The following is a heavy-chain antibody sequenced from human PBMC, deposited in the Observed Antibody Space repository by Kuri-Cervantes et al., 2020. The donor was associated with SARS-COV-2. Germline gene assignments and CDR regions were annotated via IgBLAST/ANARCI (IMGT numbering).Heavy chain of an antibody. CDR1: GFTFSSSW. V-gene: IGHV3-33*08. CDR3: ARFLLAIEQQLGHFDY. D-gene: IGHD6-13*01. J-gene: IGHJ4*02. Sequence: GESLKISCAASGFTFSSSWMHWVRQAPGKGLEWVAVIWYDGSNKYYADSVKGRFTISRDNSKNTLYLQMNSLRAEDTAVYYCARFLLAIEQQLGHFDYWGQGTLVTVSS. CDR2: IWYDGSNK.